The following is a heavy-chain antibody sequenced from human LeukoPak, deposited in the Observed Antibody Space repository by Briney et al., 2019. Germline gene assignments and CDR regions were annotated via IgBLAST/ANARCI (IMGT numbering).Heavy chain of an antibody. V-gene: IGHV3-64D*09. D-gene: IGHD6-13*01. CDR1: GFTFSSYA. J-gene: IGHJ4*02. CDR2: ISSNGGST. CDR3: GRYSSSWQEYYFDY. Sequence: GRSLRLSCAASGFTFSSYAMHWVRQAPGKGLEYVSAISSNGGSTYYADSVKGRFTISRDNSKNTLYLQMSSLRAEDSAVYYCGRYSSSWQEYYFDYWGQGTLVTVSS.